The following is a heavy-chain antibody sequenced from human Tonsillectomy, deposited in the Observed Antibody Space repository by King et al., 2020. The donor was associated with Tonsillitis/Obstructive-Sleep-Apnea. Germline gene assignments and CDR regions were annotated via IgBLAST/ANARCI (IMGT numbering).Heavy chain of an antibody. CDR2: INTNTGNP. J-gene: IGHJ4*02. CDR1: GYTFTSYA. CDR3: ARDASYSDYDSDPRVY. V-gene: IGHV7-4-1*02. D-gene: IGHD5-12*01. Sequence: QLVQSGSELKKPGASVKVSCKPSGYTFTSYAMNWVRQAPGQGLEWMGWINTNTGNPTCARGFTGRFVFSLDTSVSTAYLQISSLQAEDTAVYYCARDASYSDYDSDPRVYWGQGTLVTVSS.